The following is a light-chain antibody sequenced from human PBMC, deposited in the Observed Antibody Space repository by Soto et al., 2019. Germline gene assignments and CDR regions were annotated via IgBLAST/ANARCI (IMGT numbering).Light chain of an antibody. CDR3: QQFNSYSWT. J-gene: IGKJ1*01. V-gene: IGKV1-13*02. CDR1: QGISSA. CDR2: DAS. Sequence: AIQLTQSPSSLSASVGDRVTITCRASQGISSALAWYQQKPGKAPKLLIYDASSLESGVPSRFSGRGSGTDFTLTISSLQPEDFATYYCQQFNSYSWTFGQGTKVEIK.